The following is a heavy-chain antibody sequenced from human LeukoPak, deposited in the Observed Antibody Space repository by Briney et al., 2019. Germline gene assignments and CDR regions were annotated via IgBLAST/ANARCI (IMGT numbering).Heavy chain of an antibody. J-gene: IGHJ3*02. V-gene: IGHV3-21*01. D-gene: IGHD3-22*01. Sequence: SGGSLRLSCAASGFTFSSYSMNWVRQAPGKGLEWVSSISSSSSYIYYADSVKGRFTISRDNSKNTLYLQMNSLRAEDTAVYYCARDRYYYDSSGYYQGSAFDIWGQGTMVTVSS. CDR1: GFTFSSYS. CDR3: ARDRYYYDSSGYYQGSAFDI. CDR2: ISSSSSYI.